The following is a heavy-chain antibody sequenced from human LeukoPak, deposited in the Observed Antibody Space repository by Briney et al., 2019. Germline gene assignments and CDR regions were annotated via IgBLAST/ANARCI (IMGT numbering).Heavy chain of an antibody. J-gene: IGHJ5*02. CDR1: GFTFSSYA. CDR3: AKDRVNDYYDSSGYYYPNWFDP. V-gene: IGHV3-23*01. CDR2: ISGSGGST. D-gene: IGHD3-22*01. Sequence: GGSLRLSCAASGFTFSSYAMSWVRQAPGKGLEWVSAISGSGGSTYYADSVKGRFTISRDNSKNTLYPQMNSLRAEDTAVYYCAKDRVNDYYDSSGYYYPNWFDPWGQGTLVTVSS.